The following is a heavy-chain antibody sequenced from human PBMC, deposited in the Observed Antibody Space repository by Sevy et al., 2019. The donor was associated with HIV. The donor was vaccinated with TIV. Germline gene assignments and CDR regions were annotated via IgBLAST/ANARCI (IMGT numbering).Heavy chain of an antibody. D-gene: IGHD3-22*01. CDR3: ARDQPYGSSVWEFGN. V-gene: IGHV3-21*01. CDR2: ISSSSSYI. Sequence: GGSLRLSCAASGFTFSSYSMNWVRQAPGKGLEWVSSISSSSSYIYYADSVKGRFTISIHNAKNSLYLQINSLRAEDTAVYYCARDQPYGSSVWEFGNWGQGTLVTVSS. CDR1: GFTFSSYS. J-gene: IGHJ1*01.